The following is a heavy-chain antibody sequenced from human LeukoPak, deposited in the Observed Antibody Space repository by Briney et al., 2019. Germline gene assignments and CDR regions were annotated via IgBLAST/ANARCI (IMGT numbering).Heavy chain of an antibody. Sequence: GGSLRLSCAASGFTASLYGMTWVRQAPGKGLEWVANIKHDGSDKHYVDSVKGRFTISRDNAKNSVYLQMSSLRAEDTAAYYCARLSVYSSTWLAYYMDVWGKGTTVTVSS. CDR3: ARLSVYSSTWLAYYMDV. D-gene: IGHD6-13*01. J-gene: IGHJ6*03. CDR1: GFTASLYG. V-gene: IGHV3-7*01. CDR2: IKHDGSDK.